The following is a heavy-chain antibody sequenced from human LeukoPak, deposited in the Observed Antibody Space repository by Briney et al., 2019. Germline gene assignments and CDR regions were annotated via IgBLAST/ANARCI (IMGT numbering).Heavy chain of an antibody. CDR1: GGSVGSDSYY. V-gene: IGHV4-61*10. D-gene: IGHD3-10*01. CDR3: AGKDYYGSGSYFY. Sequence: SETLSLTCTVSGGSVGSDSYYWSWIRQPAGKGLEWIGRIQNNGRTNKKPSFWSRVTISVDTSKTQFSLILSSVSAADTAVYYCAGKDYYGSGSYFYWGQGTLVTVSS. CDR2: IQNNGRT. J-gene: IGHJ4*02.